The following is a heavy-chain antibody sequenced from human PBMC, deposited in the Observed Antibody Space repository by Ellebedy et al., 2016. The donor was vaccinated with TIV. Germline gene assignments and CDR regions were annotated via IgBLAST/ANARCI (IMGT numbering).Heavy chain of an antibody. J-gene: IGHJ4*02. D-gene: IGHD2-8*01. CDR3: ARGGVGRYCTDGVCLQALDY. V-gene: IGHV1-3*01. Sequence: ASVKVSCKASGYTFSSYAMHWVRQAPGQRLEWMGWINAGNGHTKYSQNFQGRVTITWDTSASTDYMELSRLRSEDTAVYYCARGGVGRYCTDGVCLQALDYWGQGTLVTVSS. CDR1: GYTFSSYA. CDR2: INAGNGHT.